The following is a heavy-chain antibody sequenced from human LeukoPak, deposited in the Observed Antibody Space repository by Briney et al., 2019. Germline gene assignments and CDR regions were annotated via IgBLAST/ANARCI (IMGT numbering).Heavy chain of an antibody. CDR3: ARAATVTTGGYYYYYMDV. Sequence: ASVKVSCKASGYTFTRYYMHWVRQAPGQGLEWMGWINPNSGGTNYAQKVQGRVTMARDTCISTAYMELSRLRSDDTAVYHCARAATVTTGGYYYYYMDVWGKGTTVTVSS. CDR2: INPNSGGT. CDR1: GYTFTRYY. D-gene: IGHD4-17*01. J-gene: IGHJ6*03. V-gene: IGHV1-2*02.